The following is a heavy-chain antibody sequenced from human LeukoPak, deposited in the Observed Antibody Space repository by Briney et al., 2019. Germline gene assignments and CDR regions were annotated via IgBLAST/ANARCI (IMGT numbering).Heavy chain of an antibody. CDR3: TRGGEGYCSSTSCYTPLG. CDR2: IRSKAYGGTT. CDR1: GFTFGDYA. Sequence: HPRGSLRLSCTASGFTFGDYAMSWVRQAPGKGLEWVGFIRSKAYGGTTEYAASVKGRFTISRDDSKSIAYLQMNSLKTEDTAVYYCTRGGEGYCSSTSCYTPLGWGQGTLVTVSS. V-gene: IGHV3-49*04. J-gene: IGHJ4*02. D-gene: IGHD2-2*02.